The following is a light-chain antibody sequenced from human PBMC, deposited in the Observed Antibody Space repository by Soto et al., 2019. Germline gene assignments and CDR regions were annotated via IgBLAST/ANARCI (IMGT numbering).Light chain of an antibody. Sequence: EILLTQSPCSLSVFPGERASLSCRASQNVNNRLAWYQQKAGQAPRLLISGASSRATGIPDRFSGSGSGTDFTLTISRLESDDFAVYYCQQYNSWLWTFGQGTKVDIK. V-gene: IGKV3D-15*01. CDR2: GAS. CDR1: QNVNNR. J-gene: IGKJ1*01. CDR3: QQYNSWLWT.